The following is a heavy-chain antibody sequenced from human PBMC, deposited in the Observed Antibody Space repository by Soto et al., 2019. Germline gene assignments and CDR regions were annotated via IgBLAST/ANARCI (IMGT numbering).Heavy chain of an antibody. CDR2: IGVGGGDR. Sequence: EVQLLESGGGLVQPGGSLRLSCAASGFTFSSYAMSWVRQAPGKGLEWVSIIGVGGGDRYYPESVKGRFTISRDNSRDTLYREMNSLRDEDTAVYYCARVRFGELVWGQGTLVTVSS. V-gene: IGHV3-23*01. D-gene: IGHD3-10*01. CDR1: GFTFSSYA. CDR3: ARVRFGELV. J-gene: IGHJ4*02.